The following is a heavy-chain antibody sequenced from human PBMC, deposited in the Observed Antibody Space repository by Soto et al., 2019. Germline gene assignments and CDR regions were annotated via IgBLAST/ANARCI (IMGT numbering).Heavy chain of an antibody. J-gene: IGHJ4*02. V-gene: IGHV3-30*18. CDR2: ISYDGSDK. CDR3: AKDGDVAAAGYFFDS. CDR1: GFTFSSYG. Sequence: QVQLVESGGGVVQPGRSLRLSCAASGFTFSSYGMHWVRQAPGKGLEWVAVISYDGSDKYHADSVKGRFTISRDNSKNTLYLQMNSLRAEDTAVYYCAKDGDVAAAGYFFDSWGQGTLVTVSS. D-gene: IGHD6-13*01.